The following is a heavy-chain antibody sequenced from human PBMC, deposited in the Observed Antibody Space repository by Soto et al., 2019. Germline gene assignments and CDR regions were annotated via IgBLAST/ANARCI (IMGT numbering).Heavy chain of an antibody. Sequence: ETLSLTCSVSGRSISEINSYWGWIRQTPGEGLEWIGTIHHTGSTYYNPSLKSRVIISLDTSKNQFSLKLSSVTAADTALYYCARPEGGYGSGYSWFDPWGQGTRVTVSS. D-gene: IGHD5-12*01. CDR1: GRSISEINSY. J-gene: IGHJ5*02. V-gene: IGHV4-39*01. CDR3: ARPEGGYGSGYSWFDP. CDR2: IHHTGST.